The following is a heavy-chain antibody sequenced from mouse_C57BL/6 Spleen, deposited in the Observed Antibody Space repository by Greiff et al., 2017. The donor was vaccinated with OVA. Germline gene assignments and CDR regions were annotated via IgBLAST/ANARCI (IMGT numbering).Heavy chain of an antibody. V-gene: IGHV1-50*01. CDR3: ARRGSNLYAMDY. J-gene: IGHJ4*01. Sequence: VQLQQPGAELVKPGASVKLSCKASGYTFTSYWMQWVKQRPGQGLEWIGEIDPSDSYTNYNQKFKGKATLTVDTSSSTAYMQLSSLTSEDSAVYYCARRGSNLYAMDYWGQGTSVTVSS. CDR2: IDPSDSYT. D-gene: IGHD2-5*01. CDR1: GYTFTSYW.